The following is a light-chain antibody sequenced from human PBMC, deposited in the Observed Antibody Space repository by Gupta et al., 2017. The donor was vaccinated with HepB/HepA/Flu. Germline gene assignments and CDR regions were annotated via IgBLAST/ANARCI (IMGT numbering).Light chain of an antibody. CDR2: AAS. V-gene: IGKV1-9*01. J-gene: IGKJ1*01. CDR1: QGISSY. CDR3: QQCDTSPRA. Sequence: DIQLTQSPSFLSASVGDRVTITCRASQGISSYLAWYQQRPGKALNLLIYAASNLKSGVPSRFSGSGSGTEFILSISSLQPEDFANYYCQQCDTSPRAFGQGTXVEIK.